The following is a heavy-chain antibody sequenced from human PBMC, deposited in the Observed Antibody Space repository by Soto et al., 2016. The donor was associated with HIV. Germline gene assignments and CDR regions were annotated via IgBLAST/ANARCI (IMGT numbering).Heavy chain of an antibody. CDR2: VKGSGGGT. J-gene: IGHJ6*04. Sequence: QLLESGGGLVQPGGSLRLSCSASGFTFRDYAMNWVRQAPGKGLEWVSGVKGSGGGTYYADSVKGRFTISRDNSKNTVYLQMNSLRGDDTAVYYCASSPLFYYYLDVWGKGPWSPSPQ. V-gene: IGHV3-23*01. CDR1: GFTFRDYA. D-gene: IGHD3-10*01. CDR3: ASSPLFYYYLDV.